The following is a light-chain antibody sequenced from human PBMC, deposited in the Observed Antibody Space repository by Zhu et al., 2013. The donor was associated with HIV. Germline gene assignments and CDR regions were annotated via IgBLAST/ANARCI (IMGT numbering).Light chain of an antibody. J-gene: IGKJ2*01. CDR3: QQYNSYSRYT. Sequence: EIVMTQSPATLSVSPGERATLSCRASQNINNNLAWYQRKPGQAPRLLIYGASTRATGVPARFSGSGSRTEFTLTISSLQSEDFASYYCQQYNSYSRYTFGQGTKLEIK. V-gene: IGKV3-15*01. CDR2: GAS. CDR1: QNINNN.